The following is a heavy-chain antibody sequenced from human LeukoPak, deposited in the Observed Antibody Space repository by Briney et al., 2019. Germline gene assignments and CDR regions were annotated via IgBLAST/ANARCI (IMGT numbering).Heavy chain of an antibody. CDR1: GFTFSGSA. J-gene: IGHJ4*02. V-gene: IGHV3-73*01. CDR3: TGKMAVDDY. D-gene: IGHD5-24*01. Sequence: LSGGSLRRSCAASGFTFSGSAMHWVRQASGKGLEWVGRIRSKANSYATAYAASVKGRFTISRDDSKNTAYLQMNSLKTEDTAVYYCTGKMAVDDYWGQGTLVTVSS. CDR2: IRSKANSYAT.